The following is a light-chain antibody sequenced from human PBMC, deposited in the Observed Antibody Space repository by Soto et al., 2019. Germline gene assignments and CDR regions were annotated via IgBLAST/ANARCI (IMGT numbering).Light chain of an antibody. V-gene: IGKV3-15*01. J-gene: IGKJ5*01. CDR2: GAS. Sequence: EIVITQSPSTLSVSTGERATFSCRASQSVSSNLAWYQQKPGQAPRLLIYGASTRATGIPARFSGSGSGTEFTLTISSLQSEDFAVYYCQQYKNWPPITFGQGTRLEIK. CDR3: QQYKNWPPIT. CDR1: QSVSSN.